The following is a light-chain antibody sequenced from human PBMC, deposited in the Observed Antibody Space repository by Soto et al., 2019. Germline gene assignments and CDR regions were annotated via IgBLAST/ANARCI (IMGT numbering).Light chain of an antibody. CDR1: QTVSKF. Sequence: DIQMTQSPSSLSASVGDRVTIACRASQTVSKFVNWYQQKPGEVPALLIFTTSTLYSGVPSRFSGSGSGTDFTLTISDLEPDDFAVYYCQQRNSWPPLFTFGPGTKVDIK. J-gene: IGKJ3*01. CDR2: TTS. CDR3: QQRNSWPPLFT. V-gene: IGKV1-39*01.